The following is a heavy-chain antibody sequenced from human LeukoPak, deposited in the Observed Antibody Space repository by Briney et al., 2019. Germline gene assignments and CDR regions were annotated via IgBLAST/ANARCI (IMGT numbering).Heavy chain of an antibody. J-gene: IGHJ4*02. CDR2: ISGSGGST. D-gene: IGHD3-22*01. CDR3: AKQPLDYDSSGYYHAFDY. Sequence: GGSLRLSCAASGFTFSSYAMSWVRQAPGKGLEWVSAISGSGGSTYYADSVKGRFTISRDNSKNTLYLQMNSLRAEDTAVYYCAKQPLDYDSSGYYHAFDYWGQGTLVTVSS. V-gene: IGHV3-23*01. CDR1: GFTFSSYA.